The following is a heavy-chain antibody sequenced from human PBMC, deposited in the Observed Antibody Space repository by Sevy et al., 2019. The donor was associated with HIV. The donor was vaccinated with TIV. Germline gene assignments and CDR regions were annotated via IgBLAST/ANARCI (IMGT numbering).Heavy chain of an antibody. Sequence: GGSLRLSCAASGFTFSSYSMNWVRQAPGKGLEWVSSISSSSSYIYYADSVKGRFTISRDNAKNSLYLQMNSLRAEDTAVYYCAREGSYDFWSGYSLNYYYYGMDVWGQGTTVTVSS. CDR1: GFTFSSYS. J-gene: IGHJ6*02. D-gene: IGHD3-3*01. V-gene: IGHV3-21*01. CDR2: ISSSSSYI. CDR3: AREGSYDFWSGYSLNYYYYGMDV.